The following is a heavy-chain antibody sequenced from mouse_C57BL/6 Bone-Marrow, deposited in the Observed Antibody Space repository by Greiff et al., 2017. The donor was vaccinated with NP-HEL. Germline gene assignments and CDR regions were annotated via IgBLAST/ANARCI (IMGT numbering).Heavy chain of an antibody. CDR2: INYDGSST. Sequence: VQLMESEGGLVQPGSSMKLSCTASGFTFSDYYMAWVRPVPEKGLEWVANINYDGSSTYYLDSLKSRFIISRDNAKNILYLQMRSLKSEDTATYYCAREGGLRRRTYAMDYWGQGTSVTVSS. J-gene: IGHJ4*01. CDR3: AREGGLRRRTYAMDY. V-gene: IGHV5-16*01. D-gene: IGHD2-4*01. CDR1: GFTFSDYY.